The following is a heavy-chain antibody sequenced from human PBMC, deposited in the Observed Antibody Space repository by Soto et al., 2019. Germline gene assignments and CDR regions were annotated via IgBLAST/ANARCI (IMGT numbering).Heavy chain of an antibody. D-gene: IGHD3-3*01. Sequence: GASVKVSCKASGYTFTSYGISWVRQAPGQGLEWMGWISAYDGNTNYAQKLQGRVTMTTDTSTSTAYMELRSLRSDDTAVYYCARAVQSPPYIYYDFWSGYSETWFDPWGQGTLVTVSS. V-gene: IGHV1-18*04. CDR2: ISAYDGNT. CDR3: ARAVQSPPYIYYDFWSGYSETWFDP. CDR1: GYTFTSYG. J-gene: IGHJ5*02.